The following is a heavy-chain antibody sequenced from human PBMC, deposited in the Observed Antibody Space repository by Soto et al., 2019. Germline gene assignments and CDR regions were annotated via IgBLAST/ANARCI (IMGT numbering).Heavy chain of an antibody. CDR2: IWYDGTSK. J-gene: IGHJ4*02. CDR3: ARDQGVVIIKDH. Sequence: VQLLESGGGLIQLGGSLRLSCAASGFTFRNHAMHWVRQAPGKGLEWVGLIWYDGTSKYYADSVKGRFTISRDNSKNTLYLEMNSLRVEDTAIYYCARDQGVVIIKDHWGQGTLVTVSS. V-gene: IGHV3-33*08. D-gene: IGHD2-8*01. CDR1: GFTFRNHA.